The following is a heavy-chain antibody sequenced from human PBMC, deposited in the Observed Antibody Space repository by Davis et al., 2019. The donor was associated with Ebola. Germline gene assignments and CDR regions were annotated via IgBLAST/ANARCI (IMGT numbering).Heavy chain of an antibody. J-gene: IGHJ4*02. CDR3: ARGPIQLWLSVFDY. V-gene: IGHV4-59*01. Sequence: PSETLSLTCTVSGGSINSYYWSWIRQPPGKGLEWIGYIYYSGSTNYNPSLKSRVTISVDTSKNQFSLKLSSVTAADTAVYYCARGPIQLWLSVFDYWGQGTLVTVSS. CDR1: GGSINSYY. CDR2: IYYSGST. D-gene: IGHD5-18*01.